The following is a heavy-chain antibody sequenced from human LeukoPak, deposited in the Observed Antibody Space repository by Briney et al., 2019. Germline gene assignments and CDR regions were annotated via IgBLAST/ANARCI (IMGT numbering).Heavy chain of an antibody. Sequence: GASVKVSCKASGYTFTGYYMHWVRQAPGQGLEWMGWINPNSGGTNYAQKFQGRVTMTRDTSISTAYMKLSRLRSDDTAVYYCARPYSSSWYSNWFDPWGQGTLVTVSS. V-gene: IGHV1-2*02. CDR3: ARPYSSSWYSNWFDP. CDR2: INPNSGGT. CDR1: GYTFTGYY. J-gene: IGHJ5*02. D-gene: IGHD6-13*01.